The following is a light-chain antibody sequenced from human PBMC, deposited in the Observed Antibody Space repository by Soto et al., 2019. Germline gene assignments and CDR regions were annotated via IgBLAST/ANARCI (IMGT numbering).Light chain of an antibody. J-gene: IGKJ2*01. CDR2: AAA. CDR3: QQYFSYPYT. CDR1: QDISSY. V-gene: IGKV1-8*01. Sequence: AIRMTQSPSSFSASTGDRVTITCRASQDISSYSAWYQQKVGKAPKLLIYAAATLQRGAPSRFSGSGSGTDFTLTISRLQSEDFATYYCQQYFSYPYTFGQGTKLEI.